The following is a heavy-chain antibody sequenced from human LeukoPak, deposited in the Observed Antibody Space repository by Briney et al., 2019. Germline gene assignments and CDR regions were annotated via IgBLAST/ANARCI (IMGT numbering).Heavy chain of an antibody. D-gene: IGHD1-14*01. J-gene: IGHJ4*02. CDR1: GFTFSSYA. V-gene: IGHV3-23*01. CDR3: AKGLGMRDFRGLYYFDY. Sequence: RAGGSLRLSCAASGFTFSSYAMSWVRQAPGKGLEWVSAISDSGGSTYYTDSVKGRFTISRDNSKNTLYLQMNSLRAEDTAVYYCAKGLGMRDFRGLYYFDYWGQGTLVTVSS. CDR2: ISDSGGST.